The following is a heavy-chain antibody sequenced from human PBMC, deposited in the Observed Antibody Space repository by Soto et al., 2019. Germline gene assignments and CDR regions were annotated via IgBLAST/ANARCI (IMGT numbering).Heavy chain of an antibody. CDR1: GGSISSDGYS. Sequence: PSETLSLTCAVSGGSISSDGYSWSWVRQPPGKGLEWIGYIYHTGTTYYNPSLESRVTISVDRSKNQFSLYLSSVTAADTAVYYCARDRIWGSNWFDPWGQGTLVTVS. CDR3: ARDRIWGSNWFDP. CDR2: IYHTGTT. D-gene: IGHD2-15*01. J-gene: IGHJ5*02. V-gene: IGHV4-30-2*01.